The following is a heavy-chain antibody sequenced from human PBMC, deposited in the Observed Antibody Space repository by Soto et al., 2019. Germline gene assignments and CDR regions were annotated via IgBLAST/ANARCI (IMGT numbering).Heavy chain of an antibody. CDR2: IDTSGTT. CDR1: GGSISSYY. CDR3: ARERGEWFGDLLPHGWFDP. V-gene: IGHV4-4*07. D-gene: IGHD3-10*01. J-gene: IGHJ5*02. Sequence: PGRTSETLSLTCTVSGGSISSYYVSWIRQSAGKGLEWIGRIDTSGTTNYNPSLKSRVTMSVDASKNHFSLNLSSVTAADTAVYYCARERGEWFGDLLPHGWFDPWSQGTLVTVSS.